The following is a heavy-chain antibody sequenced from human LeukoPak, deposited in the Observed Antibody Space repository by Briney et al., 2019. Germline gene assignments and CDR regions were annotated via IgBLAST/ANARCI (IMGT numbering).Heavy chain of an antibody. V-gene: IGHV3-23*01. Sequence: PGGSLRLSCAASGFTFSSYAMSWVRQAPGKGLEWVSATSGSGDGTFYADSVKGRFTISRDNSKNTLYLQMNSLRAEDTAIYYCAKLGDFFDSSGQFDYWGQGTLVTVSS. CDR3: AKLGDFFDSSGQFDY. CDR2: TSGSGDGT. CDR1: GFTFSSYA. D-gene: IGHD3-22*01. J-gene: IGHJ4*02.